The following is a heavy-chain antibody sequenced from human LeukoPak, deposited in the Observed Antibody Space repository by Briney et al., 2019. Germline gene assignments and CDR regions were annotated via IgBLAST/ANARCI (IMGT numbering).Heavy chain of an antibody. V-gene: IGHV3-11*01. D-gene: IGHD3-22*01. Sequence: GGSLRLSCAASGFTFSDCYMSLIRQAPGKGLEWVSYISSSGSTIYYADSVKGRFTISRDNAKNSLYLQMNSLRAEDTAVYYCARGSPYDSSGYQFDYWGQGTLVTVSS. CDR3: ARGSPYDSSGYQFDY. CDR1: GFTFSDCY. CDR2: ISSSGSTI. J-gene: IGHJ4*02.